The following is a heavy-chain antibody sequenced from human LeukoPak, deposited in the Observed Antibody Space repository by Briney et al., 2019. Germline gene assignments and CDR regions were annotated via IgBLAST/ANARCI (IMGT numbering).Heavy chain of an antibody. D-gene: IGHD3-22*01. Sequence: SSETLSLTCPVSGCSISSASYYCSWIRQPAGRGLEWVGRIYTSGTTNYYPSLKSRVTISVDTSKNQFSLKLSSVTAADTAVYCCARVGGLNPPNFYDRSGFFDYWGQGTLVTVSS. J-gene: IGHJ4*02. V-gene: IGHV4-61*02. CDR1: GCSISSASYY. CDR3: ARVGGLNPPNFYDRSGFFDY. CDR2: IYTSGTT.